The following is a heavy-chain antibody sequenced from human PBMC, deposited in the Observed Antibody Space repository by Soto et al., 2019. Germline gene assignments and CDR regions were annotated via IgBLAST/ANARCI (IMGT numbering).Heavy chain of an antibody. J-gene: IGHJ6*02. D-gene: IGHD2-2*01. CDR1: GFTFSVYA. CDR3: AQGRGYCSSSSCSSYSYYGMDV. V-gene: IGHV3-23*01. CDR2: LSGSGSST. Sequence: EVQLLESGGGFVQPGGSMRLSCAASGFTFSVYAMSWVRQAPGKGLEWVSALSGSGSSTYYADSVKGRFTISRDNSKNTLYLQMNSLRAEDTAVYYCAQGRGYCSSSSCSSYSYYGMDVWGQGTTVTVSS.